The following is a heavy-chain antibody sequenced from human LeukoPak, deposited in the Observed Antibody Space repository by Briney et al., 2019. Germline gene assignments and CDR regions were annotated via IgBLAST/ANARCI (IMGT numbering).Heavy chain of an antibody. J-gene: IGHJ4*02. CDR1: GGSISHYY. CDR2: ISYTGST. CDR3: ARGVWYSSGWYADY. Sequence: SETLSLTCTVSGGSISHYYWSWIRQSPGKGLECIGYISYTGSTNYNPSLKSRVTISVDTSKNQFSLKLSSVTAADTAVYYCARGVWYSSGWYADYWGQGTLVTVSS. D-gene: IGHD6-19*01. V-gene: IGHV4-59*01.